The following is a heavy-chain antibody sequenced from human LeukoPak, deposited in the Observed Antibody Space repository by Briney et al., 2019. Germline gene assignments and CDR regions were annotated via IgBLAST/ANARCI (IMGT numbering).Heavy chain of an antibody. CDR2: IYYSGST. J-gene: IGHJ6*03. CDR3: ARNYYDSSGYYYRYYYYYYMDV. CDR1: GGSISSYY. V-gene: IGHV4-59*12. Sequence: SETLSLTCTVSGGSISSYYWSWIRQPPGKGLEWIGYIYYSGSTNYNPSLKSRVTISVDTSKNQFSLKLSSVTAADTAVYYCARNYYDSSGYYYRYYYYYYMDVWGKGTTVTVSS. D-gene: IGHD3-22*01.